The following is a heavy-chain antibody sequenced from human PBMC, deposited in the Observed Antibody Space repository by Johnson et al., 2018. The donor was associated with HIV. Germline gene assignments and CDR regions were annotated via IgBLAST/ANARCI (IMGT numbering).Heavy chain of an antibody. D-gene: IGHD2-21*01. V-gene: IGHV3-30*02. CDR2: IRYDGSNK. Sequence: VQLVESGGGSAQPGGSLRLSCAASGFNFGSYAMTWVRQAPGKGLEWVAFIRYDGSNKYYADSVKGRFTISRDNSKNTLYLQMNSLRAEDTAVYYCAQGGAHCAGYCFRAFDMWGQGTMVIVSS. CDR3: AQGGAHCAGYCFRAFDM. J-gene: IGHJ3*02. CDR1: GFNFGSYA.